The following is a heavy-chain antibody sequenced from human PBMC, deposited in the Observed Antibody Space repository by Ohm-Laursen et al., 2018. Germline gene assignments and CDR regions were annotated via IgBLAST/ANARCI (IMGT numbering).Heavy chain of an antibody. J-gene: IGHJ3*02. CDR2: ISGSGGST. D-gene: IGHD3-10*01. Sequence: SLRLSCSASGFTFSSYAMSWVRQAPGKGLEWVSAISGSGGSTYYADSVKGRFTISRDNAKNSLYLQMNSLRAEDTAVYYCARDRSYLDAFHIWGQGTMITVSS. CDR3: ARDRSYLDAFHI. V-gene: IGHV3-23*01. CDR1: GFTFSSYA.